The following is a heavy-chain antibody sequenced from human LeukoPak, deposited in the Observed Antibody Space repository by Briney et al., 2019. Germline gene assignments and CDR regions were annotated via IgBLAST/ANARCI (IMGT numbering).Heavy chain of an antibody. CDR3: ARGSDYSLGYYQYGMDV. CDR1: GYTFTSYA. V-gene: IGHV1-3*01. D-gene: IGHD4-11*01. J-gene: IGHJ6*02. CDR2: INAGKGRT. Sequence: GASVKVSCKTSGYTFTSYAVHWVRQAPGQRFEWMGWINAGKGRTKYSQKFQGRVTITRDTAARTAYMELSSLSSEDTAVYYCARGSDYSLGYYQYGMDVWGQGTTVTVSS.